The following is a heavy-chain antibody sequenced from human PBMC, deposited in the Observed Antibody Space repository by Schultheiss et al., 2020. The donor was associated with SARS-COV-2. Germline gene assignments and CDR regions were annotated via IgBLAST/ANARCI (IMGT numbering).Heavy chain of an antibody. D-gene: IGHD3-3*01. J-gene: IGHJ4*02. CDR2: ISDGGDST. CDR1: GFSFSSYA. CDR3: AKDLTNYDFWSGYTDY. Sequence: GGSLRLSCAGSGFSFSSYAMSWVRQAPGKGLEWVSAISDGGDSTYYADSVKGRFTISRDNSKNTLYLQMNSLRAEDTAVYSCAKDLTNYDFWSGYTDYWGQGTLVTVSS. V-gene: IGHV3-23*01.